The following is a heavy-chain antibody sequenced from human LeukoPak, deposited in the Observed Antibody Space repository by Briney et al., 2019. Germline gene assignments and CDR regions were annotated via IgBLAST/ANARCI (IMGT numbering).Heavy chain of an antibody. J-gene: IGHJ5*02. V-gene: IGHV1-2*02. D-gene: IGHD1-1*01. Sequence: ASVKVSCKVSGYTLTELSMHWVRQAPGQGLEWMGWINPNSGGTNYAQKFQGRVTMTRDTSISTAYMELSRLRSDDTAVYYCARVGLESGFDPWGQGTLVTVSS. CDR1: GYTLTELS. CDR3: ARVGLESGFDP. CDR2: INPNSGGT.